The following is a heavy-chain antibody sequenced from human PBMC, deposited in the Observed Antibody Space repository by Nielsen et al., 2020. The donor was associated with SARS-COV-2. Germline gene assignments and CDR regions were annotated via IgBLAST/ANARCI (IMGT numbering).Heavy chain of an antibody. CDR1: DYSISSGYY. CDR3: ARVKEDYFDY. CDR2: IYHSGST. J-gene: IGHJ4*02. Sequence: SETLSLTCTVSDYSISSGYYWGWIRQPPGKGLEWIGSIYHSGSTYYNPSLKSRVTMSVDTSKNQFSLKLSSVTAADTAVYSCARVKEDYFDYWGQGTLVTVSS. V-gene: IGHV4-38-2*02.